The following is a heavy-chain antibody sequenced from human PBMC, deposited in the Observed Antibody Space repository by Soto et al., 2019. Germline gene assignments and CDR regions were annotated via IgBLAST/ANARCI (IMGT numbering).Heavy chain of an antibody. D-gene: IGHD3-10*01. CDR2: ISSSSYTI. CDR1: GFTFNTYN. Sequence: PGGSLRLSCTASGFTFNTYNINWVRQAPGKGLERVSYISSSSYTIKYADSVEGRFTVSRDNGKKSLYLQMNSLRDEDTAVYFCAREISLSAGSYFDYWGQGTLVTVSS. CDR3: AREISLSAGSYFDY. J-gene: IGHJ4*02. V-gene: IGHV3-48*02.